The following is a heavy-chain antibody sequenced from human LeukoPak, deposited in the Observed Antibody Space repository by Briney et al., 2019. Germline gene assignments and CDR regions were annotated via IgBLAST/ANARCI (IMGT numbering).Heavy chain of an antibody. D-gene: IGHD6-19*01. CDR1: GFTFNSQS. Sequence: GGSLRLSCAASGFTFNSQSMSWVRQAPGKGLEWVSTISGSGTGTYYADSVKGQLTISRDNSKNTLYLQMNSLRAEDTALYFCAKGRGTNSGLILDCWGQGTLVTLSS. CDR2: ISGSGTGT. CDR3: AKGRGTNSGLILDC. J-gene: IGHJ4*02. V-gene: IGHV3-23*01.